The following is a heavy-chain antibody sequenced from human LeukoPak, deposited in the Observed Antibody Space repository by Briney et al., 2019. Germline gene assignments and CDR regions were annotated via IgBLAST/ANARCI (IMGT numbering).Heavy chain of an antibody. Sequence: SETLSLTCTVSGGSISIGDYYWSWIRQPPGKGLEWIGYIYYSGSTYYNPSLKSRVTISVDTSKNQFSLKLSSVTAADTAVYYCAREARYYYDSSGYYYALDYWGQGTLVTVSS. CDR1: GGSISIGDYY. D-gene: IGHD3-22*01. J-gene: IGHJ4*02. V-gene: IGHV4-30-4*01. CDR3: AREARYYYDSSGYYYALDY. CDR2: IYYSGST.